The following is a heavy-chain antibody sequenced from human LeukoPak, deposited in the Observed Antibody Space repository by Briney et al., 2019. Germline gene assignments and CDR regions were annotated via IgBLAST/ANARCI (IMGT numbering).Heavy chain of an antibody. V-gene: IGHV1-18*01. J-gene: IGHJ4*02. CDR1: GYTFTSYG. D-gene: IGHD2-15*01. CDR3: ARNTDCSGGSCASQSFDY. CDR2: ISAYNGNT. Sequence: GASVKVSCKASGYTFTSYGISWVRQAPGQGLEWMGWISAYNGNTNYAQKLQGRVPMTTDTSTSTAYMELRSLRSDDTAVYYCARNTDCSGGSCASQSFDYWGQGTLVTVSS.